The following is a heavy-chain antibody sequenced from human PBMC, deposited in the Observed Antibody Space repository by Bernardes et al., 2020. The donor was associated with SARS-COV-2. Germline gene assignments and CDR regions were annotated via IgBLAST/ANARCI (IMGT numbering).Heavy chain of an antibody. Sequence: GGSLRLSCAASGFTLSSYWMHWVRQAPGKWLVWVSRISTAGTTTTYADSVKGRFIISRDNAKNTLYLQMHSLRDEDTAVYYCTRNAYIGSLGFDPWGQGTLVTVSS. CDR2: ISTAGTTT. D-gene: IGHD1-26*01. CDR3: TRNAYIGSLGFDP. CDR1: GFTLSSYW. J-gene: IGHJ5*02. V-gene: IGHV3-74*01.